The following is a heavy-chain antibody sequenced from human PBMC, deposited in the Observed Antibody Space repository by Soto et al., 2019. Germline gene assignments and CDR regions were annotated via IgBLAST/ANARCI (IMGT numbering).Heavy chain of an antibody. J-gene: IGHJ6*02. CDR3: AGAVISAPYFYYGMAV. V-gene: IGHV1-69*01. D-gene: IGHD3-10*01. CDR2: IIPIFGTT. Sequence: QVQLVQSGAEVKKPGSSVKVSCKASGGTFNTYAMTWVRQAPGQGLEWMGGIIPIFGTTSYAQNIQERVTITADESTSTVDMELRSLKSEDTAVYYCAGAVISAPYFYYGMAVWGHGTTVTVSS. CDR1: GGTFNTYA.